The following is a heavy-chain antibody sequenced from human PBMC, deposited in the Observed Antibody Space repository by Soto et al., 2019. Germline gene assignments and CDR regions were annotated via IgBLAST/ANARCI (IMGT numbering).Heavy chain of an antibody. Sequence: PSQTLSLTCAISGDSVSSNSAAWNWIRQSPSRGLEWLGRTYYRSKWYNDYAVSVKSRITINPDTSKNQFSLQLNSVTPEDTAVYYCARGGDFWSGYYHYYYYYMDVWGKGTTVTVSS. J-gene: IGHJ6*03. V-gene: IGHV6-1*01. CDR1: GDSVSSNSAA. D-gene: IGHD3-3*01. CDR3: ARGGDFWSGYYHYYYYYMDV. CDR2: TYYRSKWYN.